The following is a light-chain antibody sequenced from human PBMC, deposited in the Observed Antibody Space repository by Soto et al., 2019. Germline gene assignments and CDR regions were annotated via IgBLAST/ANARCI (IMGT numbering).Light chain of an antibody. V-gene: IGKV1-27*01. CDR2: AAS. CDR1: QAIGNY. CDR3: QKYSSVPV. Sequence: DIQMTRLQTSRFASVGARLTITSRRSQAIGNYVAWYQQIPGKPPKLLIYAASTLQSGVPSRFSGSGSGTDFTLTINGLQPEDVATYSCQKYSSVPVFGPGTKVEIK. J-gene: IGKJ3*01.